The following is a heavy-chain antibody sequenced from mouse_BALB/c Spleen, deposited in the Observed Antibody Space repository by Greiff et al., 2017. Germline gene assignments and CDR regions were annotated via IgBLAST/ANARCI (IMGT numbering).Heavy chain of an antibody. D-gene: IGHD2-1*01. CDR1: CYTFTSYY. CDR2: INPSNGGT. Sequence: QVQLQQSGAELVKPGASVKLSCKASCYTFTSYYMYWVKQRPGQGLEWIGEINPSNGGTNFNEKFKSKATLTVDKSSSTAYMQLSSLTSEDSAVYYCTRGDGNYYAMDYWGQGTSVTVSS. V-gene: IGHV1S81*02. J-gene: IGHJ4*01. CDR3: TRGDGNYYAMDY.